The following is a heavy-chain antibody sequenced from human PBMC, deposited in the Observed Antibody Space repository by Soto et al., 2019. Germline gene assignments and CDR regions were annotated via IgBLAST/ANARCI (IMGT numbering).Heavy chain of an antibody. Sequence: QVQLVQSGAEVKKPGASVKVSCKASGYIFTGYYLHWVRQAPGQGLEWMGWIHPNSGGTNYAQKFQGRVTMTRDTSISTAYMELSRLRSDDTAIYYCARRIIMIRGVWMDVWGQGTTVTVSS. J-gene: IGHJ6*02. CDR2: IHPNSGGT. CDR3: ARRIIMIRGVWMDV. CDR1: GYIFTGYY. V-gene: IGHV1-2*02. D-gene: IGHD3-10*01.